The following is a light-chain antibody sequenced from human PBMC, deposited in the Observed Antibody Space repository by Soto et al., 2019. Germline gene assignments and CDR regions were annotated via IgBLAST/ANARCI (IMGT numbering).Light chain of an antibody. CDR3: QQYNDWPTIT. CDR2: GGS. J-gene: IGKJ5*01. V-gene: IGKV3-15*01. CDR1: ESVRSG. Sequence: EVVMTQSPATLSVPPGDRATLSCRASESVRSGLAWYQQKPGQAPRLLIYGGSIRAADVPDRFSGSGSGTEFTLPISPLQSEDFAVYYCQQYNDWPTITFGQGTRLE.